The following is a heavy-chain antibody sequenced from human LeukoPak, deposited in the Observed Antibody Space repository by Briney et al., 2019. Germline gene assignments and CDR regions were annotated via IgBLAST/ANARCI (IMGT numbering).Heavy chain of an antibody. CDR3: ARASSSGYPDY. V-gene: IGHV3-53*01. CDR1: GFTVSSNY. Sequence: PGGSLRLSCAASGFTVSSNYMSWVRQAPGKGLEWVSVIYSGGSTKYADSVKGRFTISRDNSRNTLYLQMNSLRAEDTAVYYCARASSSGYPDYWGQGTLVTVSS. CDR2: IYSGGST. D-gene: IGHD3-22*01. J-gene: IGHJ4*02.